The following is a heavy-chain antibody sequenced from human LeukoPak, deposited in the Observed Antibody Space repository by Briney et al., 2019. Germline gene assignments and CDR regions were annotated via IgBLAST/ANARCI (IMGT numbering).Heavy chain of an antibody. CDR2: IYYSGST. V-gene: IGHV4-61*01. J-gene: IGHJ4*02. Sequence: SETLSLTCTVSGGSVNSGSYYWNWIRQPPGKGLEWIGYIYYSGSTNYNPSLKSRVTISVDTSKNQYSLKLSSVTAADTAVYYCARAAYSGSYHSDYWGQGTLVTVSS. D-gene: IGHD1-26*01. CDR1: GGSVNSGSYY. CDR3: ARAAYSGSYHSDY.